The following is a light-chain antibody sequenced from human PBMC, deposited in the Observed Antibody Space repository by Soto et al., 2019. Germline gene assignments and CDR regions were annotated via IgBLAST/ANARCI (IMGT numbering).Light chain of an antibody. J-gene: IGKJ4*01. V-gene: IGKV3-20*01. CDR1: QSVRSNY. Sequence: EIVLTQSPGTLSLSSGERATLSCRASQSVRSNYLAWYQQKPGQAPRLLIYGASSRATCIPDRFGGSGSGTDFTLTISSLEPEDFAVYYCRQYASSPLTFGGGTKVEIK. CDR3: RQYASSPLT. CDR2: GAS.